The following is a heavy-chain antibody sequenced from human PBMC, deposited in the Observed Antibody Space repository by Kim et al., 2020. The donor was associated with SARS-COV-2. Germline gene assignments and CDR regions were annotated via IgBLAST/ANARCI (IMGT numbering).Heavy chain of an antibody. Sequence: YAQKFQGRVTMTTDTYTNTAYLELRSLRSDDTAVYFCARDGGRAAGGYDYWGQGTLVTVSS. D-gene: IGHD6-13*01. CDR3: ARDGGRAAGGYDY. J-gene: IGHJ4*02. V-gene: IGHV1-18*01.